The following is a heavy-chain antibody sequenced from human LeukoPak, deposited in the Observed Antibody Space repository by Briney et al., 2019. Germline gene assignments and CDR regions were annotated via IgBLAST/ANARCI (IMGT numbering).Heavy chain of an antibody. CDR2: IYPGDSDP. V-gene: IGHV5-51*01. CDR1: GYRFPTYW. CDR3: ARAYSYGSGSYYHFDY. Sequence: GESLKISCKGSGYRFPTYWIAWVRQMPGKGLEWMGIIYPGDSDPRYSPSFQGQVTISAHKSISTAYLQWSSLKASDTAIYYCARAYSYGSGSYYHFDYWGQGTLVTVSS. D-gene: IGHD3-10*01. J-gene: IGHJ4*02.